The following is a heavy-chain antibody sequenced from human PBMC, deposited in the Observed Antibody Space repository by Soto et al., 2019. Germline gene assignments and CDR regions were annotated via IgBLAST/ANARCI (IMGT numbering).Heavy chain of an antibody. CDR2: ISTSDSIK. J-gene: IGHJ6*02. Sequence: KPGGSLRLSCTVSAVAEFIFSDQYIDWFRQAPGKGLEWVSYISTSDSIKYYADSVKGRFTISRDNAKNSLYLQMSNLRVEDTAVYFCASETLTLFQVGRGKADYGLDVWGQGTTVTVSS. D-gene: IGHD3-3*01. V-gene: IGHV3-11*04. CDR3: ASETLTLFQVGRGKADYGLDV. CDR1: EFIFSDQY.